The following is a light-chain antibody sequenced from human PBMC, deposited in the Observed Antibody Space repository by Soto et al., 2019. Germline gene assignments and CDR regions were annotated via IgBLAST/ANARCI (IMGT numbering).Light chain of an antibody. CDR3: QHYNSYSEA. V-gene: IGKV3-20*01. CDR2: GAS. J-gene: IGKJ1*01. Sequence: EIVLTQSPGTLSLSPGERATLSCRASQSVDSNYLAWYQQKPGQAPRILIFGASGRATGIPDRFSGSGSGTDFTLTISRLEPDDFATYYCQHYNSYSEAFGQGTKVELK. CDR1: QSVDSNY.